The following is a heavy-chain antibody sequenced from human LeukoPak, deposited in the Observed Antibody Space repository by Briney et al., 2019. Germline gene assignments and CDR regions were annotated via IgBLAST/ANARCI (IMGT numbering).Heavy chain of an antibody. CDR1: GYTFTDYY. Sequence: GASVKVPCKASGYTFTDYYIHWVRQAPGQGLEWMGWINPNSGGTNYAQKFQGRVTMTRDTSISTAYTELSRLRSDDTAVYYCARRRYSGYDWIDYWGQGTLVTVSS. CDR3: ARRRYSGYDWIDY. D-gene: IGHD5-12*01. CDR2: INPNSGGT. J-gene: IGHJ4*02. V-gene: IGHV1-2*02.